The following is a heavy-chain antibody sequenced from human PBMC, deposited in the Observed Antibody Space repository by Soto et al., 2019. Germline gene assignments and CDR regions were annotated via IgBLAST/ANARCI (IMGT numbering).Heavy chain of an antibody. CDR3: ARDRITIFGGYYYYGMDV. Sequence: QVQLQESGPGLVKPSETLSLTCTVSGGSVSSGSYYWSWIRQPPGKGLEWIGYIYYSGSTNYNPSLKSRGTISVDTSKNPFSLKVGSVTAADTAVYYCARDRITIFGGYYYYGMDVWGQGTTVTVSS. J-gene: IGHJ6*02. CDR2: IYYSGST. V-gene: IGHV4-61*01. CDR1: GGSVSSGSYY. D-gene: IGHD3-3*01.